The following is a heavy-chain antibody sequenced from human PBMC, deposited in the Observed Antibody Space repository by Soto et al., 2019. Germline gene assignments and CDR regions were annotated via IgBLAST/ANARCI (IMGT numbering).Heavy chain of an antibody. V-gene: IGHV1-69*01. CDR1: GGTFSSYA. D-gene: IGHD2-15*01. CDR2: IIPILGTA. Sequence: QVQLVQSGAEVKKPGSSVKVSCKASGGTFSSYAISWVRQAPGPGLEWMGGIIPILGTANYAQKVKGRGTIPADESNSTAYMELSSLRSEDTAVYYCARGGGGDIVVVVAATCGMGVWGQGTTVTVPS. J-gene: IGHJ6*02. CDR3: ARGGGGDIVVVVAATCGMGV.